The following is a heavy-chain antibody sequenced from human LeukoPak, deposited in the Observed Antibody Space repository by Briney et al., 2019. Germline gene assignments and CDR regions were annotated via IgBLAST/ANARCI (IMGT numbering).Heavy chain of an antibody. CDR2: ISGGGDA. V-gene: IGHV3-23*01. J-gene: IGHJ4*02. Sequence: PGGSLRLSCTASGFPLNRFAMSWVRQAPGKGLAWVSAISGGGDAHYTDSVKGRFTISRDNSKNTLFLHMNNLTADDTALYYCAKEGITGADSWGQGTLVSVSS. CDR1: GFPLNRFA. CDR3: AKEGITGADS. D-gene: IGHD1-14*01.